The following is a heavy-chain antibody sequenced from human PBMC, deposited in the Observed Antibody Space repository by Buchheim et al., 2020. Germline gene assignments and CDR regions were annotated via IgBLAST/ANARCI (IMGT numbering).Heavy chain of an antibody. CDR2: INAGNGNT. D-gene: IGHD6-13*01. CDR3: ARDLRNGYSSSWPPYYYYGMDV. J-gene: IGHJ6*02. V-gene: IGHV1-3*01. Sequence: QVQLVQSGAEVKKPGASVKVSCKASGYTFTSYAMHWVRQAPGQRLEWMGWINAGNGNTKYSQKFQGRVTITRDTSASTAYMELSSLRSEDTAVYYCARDLRNGYSSSWPPYYYYGMDVWGQGTT. CDR1: GYTFTSYA.